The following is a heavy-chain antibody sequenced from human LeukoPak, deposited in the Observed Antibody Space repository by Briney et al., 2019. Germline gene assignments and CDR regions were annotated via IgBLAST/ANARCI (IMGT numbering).Heavy chain of an antibody. Sequence: ASVKVSCKVSGYTFTSYDMHWGRQAPGPGLEWMGIINPSGGSTRYAQKFQGIVTMTRDMSTSTVYMELSSVRSEDTAVDYCARGYCDSSCWSPWGQGTLVTVSS. V-gene: IGHV1-46*01. CDR1: GYTFTSYD. D-gene: IGHD3-22*01. CDR2: INPSGGST. J-gene: IGHJ5*02. CDR3: ARGYCDSSCWSP.